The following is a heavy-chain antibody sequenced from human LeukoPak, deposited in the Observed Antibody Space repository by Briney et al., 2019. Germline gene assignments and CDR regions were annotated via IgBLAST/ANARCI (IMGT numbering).Heavy chain of an antibody. CDR3: ARGVAVAGTLFDY. J-gene: IGHJ4*02. D-gene: IGHD6-19*01. Sequence: GGSLRFSCAASGFTFSSYWMSWVRQAPGKGLEWVANIKQDGSEKYYVDSVKGRFTISRDNAKNSLYLQMNSLRAEDTAVYYCARGVAVAGTLFDYWGQGTLVTVSS. CDR2: IKQDGSEK. CDR1: GFTFSSYW. V-gene: IGHV3-7*01.